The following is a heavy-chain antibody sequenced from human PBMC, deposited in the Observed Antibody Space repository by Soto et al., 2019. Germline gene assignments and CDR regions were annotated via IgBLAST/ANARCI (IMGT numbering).Heavy chain of an antibody. CDR2: INARSGGT. J-gene: IGHJ5*02. Sequence: QVQLVQSGAEVKEPGASVRVSCRASGYSFPGYYIHWVRQAPGHGLEWMGWINARSGGTNNAQKFQGRDSMTRNTATVTVYMELTGVTPDDTAIYYCVRASAAATSWFVHWGQGTLVTISS. D-gene: IGHD6-13*01. CDR3: VRASAAATSWFVH. V-gene: IGHV1-2*02. CDR1: GYSFPGYY.